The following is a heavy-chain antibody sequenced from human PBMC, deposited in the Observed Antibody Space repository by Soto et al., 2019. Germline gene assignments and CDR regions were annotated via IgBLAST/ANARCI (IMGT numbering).Heavy chain of an antibody. CDR2: TYYRSKWFN. J-gene: IGHJ4*02. V-gene: IGHV6-1*01. CDR1: GDSVSSNSAA. Sequence: SQTLSLTCAISGDSVSSNSAAWNWIRQSPSRGLEWLGRTYYRSKWFNDYAVSVKSRITINPDTSKNQFSLQLNSVTPEDTAVYYCAREGGYDILTGPFDYWGQGTLVTVSS. CDR3: AREGGYDILTGPFDY. D-gene: IGHD3-9*01.